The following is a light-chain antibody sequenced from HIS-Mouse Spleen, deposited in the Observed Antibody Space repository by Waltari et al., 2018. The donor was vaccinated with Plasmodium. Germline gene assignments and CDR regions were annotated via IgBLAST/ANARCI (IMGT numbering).Light chain of an antibody. V-gene: IGKV1-39*01. J-gene: IGKJ1*01. Sequence: DIQMTQSPSSLSASVGDRVTITCRASQSISSYLNGYQQKPGKAPKLLIYAASRLQSGVPSRFSGSGSGTDFTLTSSSLQPEDFATYYGQQNYNTWTFGQGTKVEIK. CDR3: QQNYNTWT. CDR1: QSISSY. CDR2: AAS.